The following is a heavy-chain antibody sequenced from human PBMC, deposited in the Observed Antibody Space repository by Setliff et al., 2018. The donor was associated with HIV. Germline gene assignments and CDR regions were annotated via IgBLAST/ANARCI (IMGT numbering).Heavy chain of an antibody. Sequence: ASVKVSCKASGYTFISYGISWVRQAPGQGLEWMGWISPYNGHTNYAQKVQGRVTMTRDTFTSTAYMELRSLRSDDTAIYYYVTGSAARPFDYWGQGTLVTVSS. D-gene: IGHD6-6*01. CDR1: GYTFISYG. J-gene: IGHJ4*02. CDR3: VTGSAARPFDY. V-gene: IGHV1-18*01. CDR2: ISPYNGHT.